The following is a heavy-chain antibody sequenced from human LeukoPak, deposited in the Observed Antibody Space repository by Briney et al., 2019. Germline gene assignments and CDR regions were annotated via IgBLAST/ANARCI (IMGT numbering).Heavy chain of an antibody. J-gene: IGHJ3*02. D-gene: IGHD3-22*01. CDR3: ATVDSSGKLDAFDI. CDR2: FDPEDGET. V-gene: IGHV1-24*01. CDR1: GYTLTELS. Sequence: ASVKVSCKLSGYTLTELSMHWVRQAPGKGLEWMGGFDPEDGETIYAQKFQGRVTMTEDTSTDTAYMELSSLRSEDTAVYYCATVDSSGKLDAFDIWGQGTMVTVSS.